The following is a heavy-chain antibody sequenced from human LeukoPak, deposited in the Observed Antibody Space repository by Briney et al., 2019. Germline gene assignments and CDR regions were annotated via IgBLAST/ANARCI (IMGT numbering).Heavy chain of an antibody. CDR1: GFTFSSYG. CDR3: AKDDRYSGYDIRGSGDY. V-gene: IGHV3-30*18. D-gene: IGHD5-12*01. J-gene: IGHJ4*02. Sequence: GGSLRLSCAASGFTFSSYGMHWVRQAPGKGLEWVAVISYDGGNKYYADSVKGRFTISRDNSKNTLYLQMNSLRAEDTAVYYCAKDDRYSGYDIRGSGDYWGQGTLVTVSS. CDR2: ISYDGGNK.